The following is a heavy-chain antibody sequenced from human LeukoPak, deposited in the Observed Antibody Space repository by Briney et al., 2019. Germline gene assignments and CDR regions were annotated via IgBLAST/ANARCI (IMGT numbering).Heavy chain of an antibody. D-gene: IGHD1/OR15-1a*01. Sequence: SETLSLTCTVSGGSISSYYWSWIRQPAGKGLEWIGRIYTSGSTNYNPSLNSRVTMSVDTSKNQYSLKLSSVTAADTAVYYCAVAAPTEQFVTSLSDYGGQGTLVTVSS. CDR3: AVAAPTEQFVTSLSDY. CDR1: GGSISSYY. J-gene: IGHJ4*02. CDR2: IYTSGST. V-gene: IGHV4-4*07.